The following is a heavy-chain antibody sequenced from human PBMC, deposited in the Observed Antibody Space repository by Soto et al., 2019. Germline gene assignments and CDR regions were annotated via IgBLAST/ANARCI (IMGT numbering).Heavy chain of an antibody. CDR1: GYTFTGYY. J-gene: IGHJ6*02. Sequence: ASVKVSCKASGYTFTGYYMHWVRQAPGQGLEWMGWINPNSGGTNYAQKFQGRVTMTRDTSISTAYMELSRLRSDDTAVYYCARGVHERVYYYGMDVWGQGTTVTVSS. V-gene: IGHV1-2*02. CDR3: ARGVHERVYYYGMDV. D-gene: IGHD3-3*01. CDR2: INPNSGGT.